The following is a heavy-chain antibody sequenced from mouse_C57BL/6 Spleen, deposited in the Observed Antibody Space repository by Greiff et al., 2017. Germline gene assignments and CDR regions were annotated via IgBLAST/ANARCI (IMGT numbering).Heavy chain of an antibody. CDR1: GFTFSDFY. V-gene: IGHV7-1*01. CDR2: SRNKANDYTT. CDR3: ARDAFDGYYVRAMDY. Sequence: EVTLMESGGGLVQSGRSLRLSCATSGFTFSDFYMEWVRQAPGKGLEWIAASRNKANDYTTEYSASVKGRFIVSRDTSQSILYLQMNALRAEDTAIYYCARDAFDGYYVRAMDYWGQGTSVTVSS. J-gene: IGHJ4*01. D-gene: IGHD2-3*01.